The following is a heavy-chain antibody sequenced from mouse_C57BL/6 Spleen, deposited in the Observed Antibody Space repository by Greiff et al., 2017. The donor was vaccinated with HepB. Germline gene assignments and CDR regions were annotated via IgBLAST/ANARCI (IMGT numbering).Heavy chain of an antibody. Sequence: VQLQQSGAELVKPGASVKISCKASGYAFSSYWMNWVKQRPGKGLEWIGQIYPGDGDTNYNGKFKGKATLTADKSSSTAYMQLSSLTPEDSAVYFCARPTDYDEVYYAMDYWGQGTSVTVSS. CDR3: ARPTDYDEVYYAMDY. CDR1: GYAFSSYW. CDR2: IYPGDGDT. V-gene: IGHV1-80*01. J-gene: IGHJ4*01. D-gene: IGHD2-4*01.